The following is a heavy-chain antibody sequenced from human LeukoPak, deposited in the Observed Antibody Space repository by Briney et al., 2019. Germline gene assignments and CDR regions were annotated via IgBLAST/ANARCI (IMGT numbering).Heavy chain of an antibody. CDR2: IIPIFGTA. CDR1: GGTFSSYA. Sequence: GASVKVSCKASGGTFSSYAIIWVRQAPGQGLEWMGRIIPIFGTANYAQKFQGRVTITTDESTSTAYMELSSLRSEDTAVYYCAREDSSGWSQFDYWGQGTLVTVSS. J-gene: IGHJ4*02. V-gene: IGHV1-69*05. CDR3: AREDSSGWSQFDY. D-gene: IGHD6-19*01.